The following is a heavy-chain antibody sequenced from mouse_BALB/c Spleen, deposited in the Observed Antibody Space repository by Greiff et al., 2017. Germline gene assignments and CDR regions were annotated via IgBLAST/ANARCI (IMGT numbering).Heavy chain of an antibody. Sequence: EVQRVESGPGLVKPSQSLSLTCTVTGYSITSDYAWNWIRQFPGNKLEWMGYISYSGSTSYNPSLKSRISITRDTSKNQFFLQLNSVTTEDTATYDCARKGDYYGHYLDYWGQGTTLTVSS. CDR1: GYSITSDYA. CDR2: ISYSGST. V-gene: IGHV3-2*02. D-gene: IGHD1-1*01. J-gene: IGHJ2*01. CDR3: ARKGDYYGHYLDY.